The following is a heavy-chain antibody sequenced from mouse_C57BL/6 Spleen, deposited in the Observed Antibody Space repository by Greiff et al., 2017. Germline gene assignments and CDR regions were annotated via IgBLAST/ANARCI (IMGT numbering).Heavy chain of an antibody. CDR3: TRKERFITTVVSAMDY. CDR2: IDPETGGS. Sequence: QVQLQQSGAELVRPGASVTLSCKASGYTFTDYEMHWVKQTPVHGLEWIGAIDPETGGSAYNQKFKGKDILTADKSSSTAYMELRSLTSEDSAVYYCTRKERFITTVVSAMDYWGQGTSVTVSS. V-gene: IGHV1-15*01. D-gene: IGHD1-1*01. CDR1: GYTFTDYE. J-gene: IGHJ4*01.